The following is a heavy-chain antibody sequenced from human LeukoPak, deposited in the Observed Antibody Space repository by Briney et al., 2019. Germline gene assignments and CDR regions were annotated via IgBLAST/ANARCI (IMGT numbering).Heavy chain of an antibody. D-gene: IGHD3-3*01. Sequence: SGPTLVNPTQTLTLTCTFSGFSLSTSGVGVGWIRQPPGKALEWLALIYWDDDKRYSPSLKSRLTITKDTSKNQVVLTMTNMDPVDTATYYCAHHQEHYDFWSGYLRPWREGDAFDIWGQGTMVTVSS. CDR1: GFSLSTSGVG. CDR2: IYWDDDK. J-gene: IGHJ3*02. CDR3: AHHQEHYDFWSGYLRPWREGDAFDI. V-gene: IGHV2-5*02.